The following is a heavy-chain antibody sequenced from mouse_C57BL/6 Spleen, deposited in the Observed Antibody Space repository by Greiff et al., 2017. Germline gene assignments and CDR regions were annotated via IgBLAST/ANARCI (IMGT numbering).Heavy chain of an antibody. Sequence: DVQLVESGEGLVKPGGSLKLSCAASGFTFSSYDMSWVRQTPEKRLEWVAYISSGGDYIYYADTVKGRFTISRDNARNTLYLQMSSLKSEDTAMYYCTRGSLYYGNSYYAMDYWGQGTSVTVSS. CDR1: GFTFSSYD. CDR3: TRGSLYYGNSYYAMDY. V-gene: IGHV5-9-1*02. CDR2: ISSGGDYI. D-gene: IGHD2-1*01. J-gene: IGHJ4*01.